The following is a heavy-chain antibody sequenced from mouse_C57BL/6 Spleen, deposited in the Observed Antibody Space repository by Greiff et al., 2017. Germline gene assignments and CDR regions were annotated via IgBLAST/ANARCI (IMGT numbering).Heavy chain of an antibody. Sequence: EVNLVESGGGLVKPGGSLKLSCAASGFTFSDYGMHWVRQAPEKGLEWVAYISSGSSTIYYADTVKGRFTISRDNAKNTLFLQMTSLRSEDTAMYYCARGLLFYYAMDYWGQGTSVTVSS. CDR2: ISSGSSTI. CDR1: GFTFSDYG. J-gene: IGHJ4*01. D-gene: IGHD2-3*01. CDR3: ARGLLFYYAMDY. V-gene: IGHV5-17*01.